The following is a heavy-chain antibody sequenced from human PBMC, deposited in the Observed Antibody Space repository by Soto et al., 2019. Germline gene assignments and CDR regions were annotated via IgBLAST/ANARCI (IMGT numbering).Heavy chain of an antibody. Sequence: GGSLRLSCAASGFTFSSYSMNWVRQAPGKGLEWVSSISSSSSYIYYADSVKGRFTISRDNAKNSLYLQMNSLRAEDTAVYYCARDGSGSGSYYRLDYWGQGTLVTVSS. CDR3: ARDGSGSGSYYRLDY. CDR1: GFTFSSYS. CDR2: ISSSSSYI. J-gene: IGHJ4*02. D-gene: IGHD3-10*01. V-gene: IGHV3-21*01.